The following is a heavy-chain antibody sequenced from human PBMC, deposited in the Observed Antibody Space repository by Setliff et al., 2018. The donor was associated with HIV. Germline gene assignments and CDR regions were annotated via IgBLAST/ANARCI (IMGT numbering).Heavy chain of an antibody. D-gene: IGHD3-16*01. Sequence: SETLSLTCTVSGYSISSGYYWGWIRQPPGKGLEWIGRIHTSGNTNYNPSLEGRVTISVDTSKNQFSLNLTSVTAADAAMYFCVSRPGGITRARFDHWGQGTLVTVSS. CDR2: IHTSGNT. CDR3: VSRPGGITRARFDH. CDR1: GYSISSGYY. V-gene: IGHV4-38-2*02. J-gene: IGHJ4*02.